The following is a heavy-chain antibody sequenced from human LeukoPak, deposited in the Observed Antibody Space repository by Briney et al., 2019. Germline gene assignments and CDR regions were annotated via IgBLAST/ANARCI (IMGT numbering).Heavy chain of an antibody. D-gene: IGHD4-17*01. CDR2: INPNSGGT. CDR3: AGRLRRNYYYYYGMDV. J-gene: IGHJ6*02. Sequence: VASVKISCKASGYTFTGYYMHWVRQAPGQGLEWMGWINPNSGGTNYAQKVQGRVTMARDTSISTAYMELSRLRSDDTAVYYCAGRLRRNYYYYYGMDVWGQGTTVTVSS. CDR1: GYTFTGYY. V-gene: IGHV1-2*02.